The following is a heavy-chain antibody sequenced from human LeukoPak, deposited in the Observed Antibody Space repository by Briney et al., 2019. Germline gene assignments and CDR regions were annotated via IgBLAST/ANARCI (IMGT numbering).Heavy chain of an antibody. J-gene: IGHJ6*03. CDR1: GFTFSTYA. D-gene: IGHD1-26*01. CDR3: AKDRLNIVGAKYYYYMDV. V-gene: IGHV3-30*04. Sequence: GGSLRLSCAASGFTFSTYAMHWVRQAPGKGLEWVALISFDGSNKYYADSVKGRFTISRDSSKNTLYLQMNSLRAEDTAVYYCAKDRLNIVGAKYYYYMDVWGKGTTVTISS. CDR2: ISFDGSNK.